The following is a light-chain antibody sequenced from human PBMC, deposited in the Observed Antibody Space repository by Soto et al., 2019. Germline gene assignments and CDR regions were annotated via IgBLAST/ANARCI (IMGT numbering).Light chain of an antibody. J-gene: IGKJ4*01. V-gene: IGKV1-8*01. CDR3: QQYYSYPPP. Sequence: AIRMTQSPSSLSASTGDRVTITCRASQGISSYLAWYQQKPGKAPKLLIYAASTLQSGVPSSFSGSGSGTDFTLTISCLQSEDFATYYCQQYYSYPPPFGGGTKVDIK. CDR1: QGISSY. CDR2: AAS.